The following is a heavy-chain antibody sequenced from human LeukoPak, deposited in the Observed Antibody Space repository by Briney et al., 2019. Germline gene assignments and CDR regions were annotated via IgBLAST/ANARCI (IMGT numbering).Heavy chain of an antibody. V-gene: IGHV4-39*01. J-gene: IGHJ4*02. CDR1: GGSISSSSYY. CDR2: IYYSGST. CDR3: TAGRSDYVDF. D-gene: IGHD6-25*01. Sequence: SETLSLTCTVSGGSISSSSYYWGWIRQPPGKGLEWIGSIYYSGSTYYNPSLKGRVTISVDTSKNQFSLKLSSVTAADTAVYYCTAGRSDYVDFWGQGTLVTVSS.